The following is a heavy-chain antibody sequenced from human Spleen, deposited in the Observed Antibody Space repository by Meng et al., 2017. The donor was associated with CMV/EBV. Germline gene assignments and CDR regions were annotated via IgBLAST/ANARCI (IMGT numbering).Heavy chain of an antibody. CDR2: ISYDGSHK. Sequence: GESLKISCAASGFTFSNYAMHWVRQAPGKGLEWVAIISYDGSHKYYADSVKGRFTISRDNSKNTLYLQMNSLRAEDTAVYYCARELIGNYFDYWGQGTLVTVSS. CDR1: GFTFSNYA. V-gene: IGHV3-30-3*01. J-gene: IGHJ4*02. CDR3: ARELIGNYFDY.